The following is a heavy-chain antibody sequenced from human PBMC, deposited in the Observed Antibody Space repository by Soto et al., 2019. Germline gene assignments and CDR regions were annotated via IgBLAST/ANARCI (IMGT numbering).Heavy chain of an antibody. D-gene: IGHD1-1*01. Sequence: QLHLQESGPGLLKPSETLSLTCTVSGGSISSSAYYWGWIRQPPGKRLEWIASISYSGSTCYNPSLKSRVTISVDTAKNQFSLKLRSMTAADTDVYYYERQVEVTYFDYWCQVTLVTVSS. CDR2: ISYSGST. CDR1: GGSISSSAYY. V-gene: IGHV4-39*01. CDR3: ERQVEVTYFDY. J-gene: IGHJ4*02.